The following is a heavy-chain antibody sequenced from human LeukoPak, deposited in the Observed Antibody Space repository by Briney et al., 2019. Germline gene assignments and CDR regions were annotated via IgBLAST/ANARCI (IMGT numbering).Heavy chain of an antibody. J-gene: IGHJ2*01. CDR1: GGSISSGDYY. V-gene: IGHV4-30-4*08. Sequence: PSQTLSLTCTVSGGSISSGDYYWGWVRQPRGKGLEWIEYIYYSGSTYYNPSLESRVTISVDTSKNQFSMKLSSVTAADTAVYYCARGRKTYGGKPHWYFDLWGRGTLVTVSS. D-gene: IGHD4-23*01. CDR3: ARGRKTYGGKPHWYFDL. CDR2: IYYSGST.